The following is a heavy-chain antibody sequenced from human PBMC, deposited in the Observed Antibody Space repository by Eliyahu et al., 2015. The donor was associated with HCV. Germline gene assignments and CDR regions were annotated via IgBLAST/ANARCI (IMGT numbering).Heavy chain of an antibody. CDR3: ARLGDYDILTGYRGGMDV. D-gene: IGHD3-9*01. V-gene: IGHV4-34*01. Sequence: QVQLQQWGAGLLKPSETLSLTCAVYGGSFSGYYWSWIRQPPGKGLEWIGEINHSGSTNYNPSLKSRVTISVDTSKNQFSLKLSSMTAADTAVYYCARLGDYDILTGYRGGMDVWGQGTTVTVSS. CDR1: GGSFSGYY. CDR2: INHSGST. J-gene: IGHJ6*02.